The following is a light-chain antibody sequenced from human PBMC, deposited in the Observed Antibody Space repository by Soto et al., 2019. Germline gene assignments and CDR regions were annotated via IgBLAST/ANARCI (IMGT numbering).Light chain of an antibody. V-gene: IGKV3-15*01. Sequence: EIVMTQSPATLSVSPGERATLSCRASQSVSSDLAWYQQKPGQAPRLLIYGASTRATGIPARFSGSGSGTDFTLTISSLRDEEFAVYYGQQYKNWPRTFGQGTKLEIK. CDR2: GAS. J-gene: IGKJ2*02. CDR1: QSVSSD. CDR3: QQYKNWPRT.